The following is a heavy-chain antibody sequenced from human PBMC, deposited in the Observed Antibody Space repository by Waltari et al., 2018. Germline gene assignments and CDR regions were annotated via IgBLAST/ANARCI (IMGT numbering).Heavy chain of an antibody. Sequence: EVQLLESGGGLVQPGGSLRLSCAASGFTFSSYAMSVFRKAPGKGLEWVAVSYSGGSTYYADSVKGRFTISRDNSKNTLYLQMNSLRAEDTAVYYCAKDHHSSSWYVLDYFDYWGQGTLVTVSS. CDR2: SYSGGST. CDR1: GFTFSSYA. J-gene: IGHJ4*02. CDR3: AKDHHSSSWYVLDYFDY. D-gene: IGHD6-13*01. V-gene: IGHV3-23*03.